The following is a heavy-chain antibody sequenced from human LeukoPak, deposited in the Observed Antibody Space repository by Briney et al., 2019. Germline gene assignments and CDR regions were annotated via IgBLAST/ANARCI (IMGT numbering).Heavy chain of an antibody. CDR1: GFTFSGHN. V-gene: IGHV3-48*04. CDR2: VSISSGTI. D-gene: IGHD3-16*01. J-gene: IGHJ4*02. CDR3: ARAMSTFGGVSNYFDS. Sequence: GGSLRLSCAASGFTFSGHNMNWVRQAPGKGLEWISFVSISSGTIYYADSVNGRFRISRDNVKSSLDLEMNSLRAEDTAVYYCARAMSTFGGVSNYFDSWGQGTLVTVSS.